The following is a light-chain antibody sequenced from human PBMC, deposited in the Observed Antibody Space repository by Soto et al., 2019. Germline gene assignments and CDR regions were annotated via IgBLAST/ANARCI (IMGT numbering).Light chain of an antibody. CDR3: HSKT. CDR1: QSISSW. J-gene: IGKJ1*01. V-gene: IGKV1-5*01. CDR2: DAS. Sequence: DIQMTQSPSTLSASVGDRVTITCRASQSISSWLAWYQQKPGKAPKLLIYDASSLESGVPSRFSGSGSGTEFTLTISSLQPDDFATYYCHSKTLGQGTKVDIK.